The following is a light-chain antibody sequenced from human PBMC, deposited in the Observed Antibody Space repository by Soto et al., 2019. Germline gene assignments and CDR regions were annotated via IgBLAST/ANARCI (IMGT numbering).Light chain of an antibody. CDR1: QSVSSND. CDR2: GAS. Sequence: ETVLTQSPGTLSLSPGERATLFCRASQSVSSNDLAWYQQKPGHAPRLLIYGASSRATGIPDRFSGSGSGTDFSLTIIRLEPEDSAVYYCQQHGRSPPSWTFGQGTKVDIK. V-gene: IGKV3-20*01. J-gene: IGKJ1*01. CDR3: QQHGRSPPSWT.